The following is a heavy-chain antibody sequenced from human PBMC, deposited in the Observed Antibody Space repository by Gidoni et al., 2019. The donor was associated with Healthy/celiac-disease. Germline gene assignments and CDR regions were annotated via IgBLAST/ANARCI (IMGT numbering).Heavy chain of an antibody. CDR3: AREVVVAKGAGWFDP. Sequence: EWIGDIYYSGSTYYNPSLKSRVTISVDTSKNQFSLKLSSVTAADTAVYYCAREVVVAKGAGWFDPWGQGTLVTVSS. J-gene: IGHJ5*02. D-gene: IGHD2-15*01. CDR2: IYYSGST. V-gene: IGHV4-31*02.